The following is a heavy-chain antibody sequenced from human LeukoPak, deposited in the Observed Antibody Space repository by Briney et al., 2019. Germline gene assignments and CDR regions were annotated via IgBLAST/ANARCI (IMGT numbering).Heavy chain of an antibody. CDR3: ARGAGYCSSTSCRNWFDP. CDR2: IYYSGST. CDR1: GGSISSYY. Sequence: PSETLSLTCTVSGGSISSYYWSWLRQPPGKGLEWIGYIYYSGSTNYNPSLKSRVTISVDTSKNQFSLKLSSVTATDTAVYYCARGAGYCSSTSCRNWFDPWGQGTLVTVSS. J-gene: IGHJ5*02. D-gene: IGHD2-2*01. V-gene: IGHV4-59*01.